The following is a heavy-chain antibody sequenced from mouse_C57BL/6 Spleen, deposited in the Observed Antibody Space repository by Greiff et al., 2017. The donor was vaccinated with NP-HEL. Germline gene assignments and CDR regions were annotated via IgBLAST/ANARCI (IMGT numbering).Heavy chain of an antibody. CDR3: ARQLRLQDYAMDY. CDR2: ISSGSSTI. Sequence: EVKVVESGGGLVKPGGSLKLSCAASGFTFSDYGMHWVRQAPEKGLEWVAYISSGSSTIYYADTVKGRFTISRDNAKNTLFLQMTSLRSEDTAMYYCARQLRLQDYAMDYWGQGTSVTVSS. J-gene: IGHJ4*01. CDR1: GFTFSDYG. V-gene: IGHV5-17*01. D-gene: IGHD3-2*02.